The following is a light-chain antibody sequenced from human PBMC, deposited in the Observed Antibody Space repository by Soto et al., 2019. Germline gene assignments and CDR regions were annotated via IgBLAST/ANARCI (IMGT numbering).Light chain of an antibody. CDR2: GAS. CDR3: QQYNYWPYT. V-gene: IGKV3-15*01. CDR1: QSVSSN. J-gene: IGKJ2*01. Sequence: EIVMTQSPATLSVSPGERATLSCRASQSVSSNLAWYQQKPGQAPRLLISGASTRATGIQARFSGSGSGREFTLTISSLQSEDFAVYYCQQYNYWPYTFGQGTKLEIK.